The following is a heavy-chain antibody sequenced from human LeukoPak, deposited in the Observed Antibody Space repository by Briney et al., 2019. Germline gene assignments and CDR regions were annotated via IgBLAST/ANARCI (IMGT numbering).Heavy chain of an antibody. J-gene: IGHJ5*02. CDR3: ARGDYCSGGSCDYNWFDP. CDR2: IIPIFGTA. V-gene: IGHV1-69*06. Sequence: SVKVSCKASGGTFSSYAISWVRQAPGQGLEWMGGIIPIFGTANYAQKFQGRVTITADKSTSTAYMELNSLRAEDTAVYYCARGDYCSGGSCDYNWFDPWGQGTLVTVSS. D-gene: IGHD2-15*01. CDR1: GGTFSSYA.